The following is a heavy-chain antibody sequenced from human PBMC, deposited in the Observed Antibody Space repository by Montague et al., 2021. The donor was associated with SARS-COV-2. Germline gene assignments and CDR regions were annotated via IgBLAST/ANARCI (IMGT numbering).Heavy chain of an antibody. V-gene: IGHV4-31*03. D-gene: IGHD6-13*01. Sequence: TLSLTCTVSGGSISSGSYSWSWIRQGPGKGLEWIGNIYYSGSAYYXPSLRSRATLSVDTSKNQFSLNLSSVTAADTAVYYCARVDAASGTPYCDYWGQGTLVTVSS. CDR3: ARVDAASGTPYCDY. J-gene: IGHJ4*02. CDR2: IYYSGSA. CDR1: GGSISSGSYS.